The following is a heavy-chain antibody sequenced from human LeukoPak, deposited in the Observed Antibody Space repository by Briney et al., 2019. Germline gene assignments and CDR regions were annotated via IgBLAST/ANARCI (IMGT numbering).Heavy chain of an antibody. CDR3: ARHRRVVVAATGWFDP. Sequence: GGSLRLSCAASGFTFSNAWMSWVRQAPGKGLEWVGRIKSKTDGGTTDYAAPVKGRFTISRDDSKNTLYLQMNSLKTEDTAVYYCARHRRVVVAATGWFDPWGQGTLVTVSS. CDR2: IKSKTDGGTT. J-gene: IGHJ5*02. D-gene: IGHD2-15*01. V-gene: IGHV3-15*01. CDR1: GFTFSNAW.